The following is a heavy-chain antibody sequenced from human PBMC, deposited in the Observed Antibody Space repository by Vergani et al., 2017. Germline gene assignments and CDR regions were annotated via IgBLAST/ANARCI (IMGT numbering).Heavy chain of an antibody. D-gene: IGHD2-21*01. CDR3: ARDLYPTPFHPTGMDV. CDR1: GFTFSDYY. V-gene: IGHV3-11*01. CDR2: ISSSGSTI. J-gene: IGHJ6*02. Sequence: QVQLVESGGGLVKPGGSLRLSCAASGFTFSDYYMSWIRQAPGKGLEWVSYISSSGSTIYYADSVKGRFTISRHNAKNSLYLQMNSLRAEDTAVYYCARDLYPTPFHPTGMDVWGQGTTVTVSS.